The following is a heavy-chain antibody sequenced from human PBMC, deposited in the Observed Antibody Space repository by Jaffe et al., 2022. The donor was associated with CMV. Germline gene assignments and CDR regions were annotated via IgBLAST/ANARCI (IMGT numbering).Heavy chain of an antibody. J-gene: IGHJ4*02. D-gene: IGHD3-3*01. CDR2: IGAGGDRT. CDR1: GFTFSNYA. CDR3: AKCSEGAWDFWSGPPDY. V-gene: IGHV3-23*01. Sequence: EVQLLESGGGLIQPGGSLRLSCAASGFTFSNYAMNWVRQTPGKGLEWISGIGAGGDRTYYIDSVRGRFTISRDNSKNILYLQMNSLRVEDTATYYCAKCSEGAWDFWSGPPDYWGQGTLVTVSS.